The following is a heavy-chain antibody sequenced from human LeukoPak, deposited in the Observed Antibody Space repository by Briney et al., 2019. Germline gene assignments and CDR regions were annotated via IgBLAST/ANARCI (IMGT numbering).Heavy chain of an antibody. V-gene: IGHV3-23*01. CDR2: ISGSGGST. J-gene: IGHJ4*02. Sequence: GGSLRLSCAASGFTFSSYAMSWVRQAPGKGLEWVSAISGSGGSTYYADSVKGRFTISRDNSKNTLYLQMNSLRAEDTAVYYCAKDKEELRFLEWLLALSYFDYWGQGTLVTVSS. CDR1: GFTFSSYA. D-gene: IGHD3-3*01. CDR3: AKDKEELRFLEWLLALSYFDY.